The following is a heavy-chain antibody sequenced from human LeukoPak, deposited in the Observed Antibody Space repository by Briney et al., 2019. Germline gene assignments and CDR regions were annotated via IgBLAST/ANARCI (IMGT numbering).Heavy chain of an antibody. J-gene: IGHJ4*02. V-gene: IGHV3-30*18. CDR2: ISYDGSNK. CDR1: GFTFSSYG. CDR3: AKSHRLVTVTPTFFDY. D-gene: IGHD4-17*01. Sequence: PPGGSLRLSCAASGFTFSSYGMHWVRQAPGKGLEWVAVISYDGSNKYYADSVKGRFTISRDNSKNTLYLQMNSLRAEDTAVYYCAKSHRLVTVTPTFFDYWGQGTLVTVSS.